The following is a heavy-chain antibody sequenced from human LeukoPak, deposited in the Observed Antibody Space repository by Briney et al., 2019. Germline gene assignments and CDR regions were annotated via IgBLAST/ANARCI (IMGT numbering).Heavy chain of an antibody. V-gene: IGHV3-15*01. CDR3: TTESYDR. CDR1: GLSFSNAW. J-gene: IGHJ4*02. CDR2: ILSKSEGGTA. D-gene: IGHD3-22*01. Sequence: GGSLRLSCAASGLSFSNAWMSWVRQAPGKGLEWVGRILSKSEGGTADYSSPVKGRFTISRDDSKNTLYLQMDCLKTEDTAIYYCTTESYDRWGQGTLVTVSS.